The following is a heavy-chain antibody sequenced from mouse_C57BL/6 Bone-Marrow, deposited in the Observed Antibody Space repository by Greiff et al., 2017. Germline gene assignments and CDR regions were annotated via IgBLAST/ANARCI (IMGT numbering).Heavy chain of an antibody. CDR2: ISSGGSYT. CDR3: ARRDYGSSYRYFDY. J-gene: IGHJ2*01. D-gene: IGHD1-1*01. CDR1: GFTFSSYG. V-gene: IGHV5-6*02. Sequence: EVMLVESGGDLVKPGGSLKLSCAASGFTFSSYGMSWVRQTPDKRLEWVATISSGGSYTYYPDSVKGRFTISRDNAKNTLYLQMSSLKSEDTAMYYCARRDYGSSYRYFDYWGKGTTLTVSS.